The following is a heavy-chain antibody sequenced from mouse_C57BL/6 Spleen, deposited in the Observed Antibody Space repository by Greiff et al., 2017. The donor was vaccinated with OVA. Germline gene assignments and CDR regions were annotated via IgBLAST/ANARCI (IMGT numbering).Heavy chain of an antibody. CDR1: GYSITSDY. Sequence: VQLKESGPGLAKPSQTLSLTCSVTGYSITSDYWNWIRKFPGNKLEYMGYISYSGSTYYNPSLKSRISITRDTSKNQDYLQLNSVTTEDTATYYCARGSSGYVTNYAMDYWGQGTSVTVSS. CDR2: ISYSGST. D-gene: IGHD3-2*02. CDR3: ARGSSGYVTNYAMDY. J-gene: IGHJ4*01. V-gene: IGHV3-8*01.